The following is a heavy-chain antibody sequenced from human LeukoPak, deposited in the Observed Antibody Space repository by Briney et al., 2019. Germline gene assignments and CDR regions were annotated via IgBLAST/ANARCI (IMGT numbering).Heavy chain of an antibody. CDR2: IYYTGNT. CDR3: ARIAPLDGYRFDY. D-gene: IGHD5-24*01. CDR1: GGSVSSGSYY. Sequence: SETLSLTCTVSGGSVSSGSYYWSWIRQPPGKGLEWIGYIYYTGNTNYNPSLKSRVTISVDSSKNQFSLSLSSVTAADTAVYYCARIAPLDGYRFDYWGQGTLVTVSS. V-gene: IGHV4-61*01. J-gene: IGHJ4*02.